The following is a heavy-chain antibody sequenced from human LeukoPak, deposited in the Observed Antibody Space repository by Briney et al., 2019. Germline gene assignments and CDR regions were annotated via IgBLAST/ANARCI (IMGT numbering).Heavy chain of an antibody. J-gene: IGHJ4*02. CDR3: ARASSYSGYDAYFFEY. V-gene: IGHV4-31*03. CDR1: GGSISSGGHY. CDR2: IHYSGST. Sequence: SETLSLTCTVAGGSISSGGHYWSWIRQHPGKGLEWIGYIHYSGSTYYNASLKSRVSISVDTSKNQFSLKLSSVTAADTAVYYCARASSYSGYDAYFFEYWGQGTLVTVSS. D-gene: IGHD5-12*01.